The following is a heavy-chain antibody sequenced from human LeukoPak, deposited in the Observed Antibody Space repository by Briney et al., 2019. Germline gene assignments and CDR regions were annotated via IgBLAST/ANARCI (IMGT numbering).Heavy chain of an antibody. CDR1: GFTFSSYA. V-gene: IGHV3-23*01. Sequence: GGSLRLSCAASGFTFSSYAMSWVRQAPGKGLEWVSATSGSGGSTYYADSVKGRFTIFRDNSKNTLYLQMNSLRAEDTAVYYCAKDQGSHYYGSGSYPNYWGQGTLVTVSS. CDR2: TSGSGGST. CDR3: AKDQGSHYYGSGSYPNY. D-gene: IGHD3-10*01. J-gene: IGHJ4*02.